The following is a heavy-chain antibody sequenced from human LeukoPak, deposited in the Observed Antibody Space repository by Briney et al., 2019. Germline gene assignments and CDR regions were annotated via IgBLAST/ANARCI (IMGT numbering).Heavy chain of an antibody. V-gene: IGHV3-53*01. CDR1: GFTVSSNY. J-gene: IGHJ4*02. CDR2: IYSGGST. Sequence: PGGSLRLSCAASGFTVSSNYMSWVRQAPGKGLEWVSVIYSGGSTYYADSVRGRFTISRDNSKNTLYLQMNSLRAEDTAVYYCARMWMATILSYWGQGTLVTVSS. D-gene: IGHD5-24*01. CDR3: ARMWMATILSY.